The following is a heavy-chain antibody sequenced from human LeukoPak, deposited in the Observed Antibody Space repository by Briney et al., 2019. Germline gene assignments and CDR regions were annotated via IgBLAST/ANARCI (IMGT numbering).Heavy chain of an antibody. Sequence: ASVKVSCKVSGYTLTELSMHWVRQAPGQRLEWMGWINAGNGNTKYSQKFQGRVTITRDTSASTAYMELSSLRSEDTAVYYCARALRYYDSSGYPGDYWGQGTLVTVSS. D-gene: IGHD3-22*01. CDR1: GYTLTELS. V-gene: IGHV1-3*01. J-gene: IGHJ4*02. CDR2: INAGNGNT. CDR3: ARALRYYDSSGYPGDY.